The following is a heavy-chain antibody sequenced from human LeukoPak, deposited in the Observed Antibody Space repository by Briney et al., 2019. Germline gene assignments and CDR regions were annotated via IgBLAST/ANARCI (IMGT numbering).Heavy chain of an antibody. CDR2: ISYDGSNK. CDR3: AKDATPHNGIWDNFDH. Sequence: GRSLRLSCAASGFTFSSYGMHWVRQAPGKGLDWVAVISYDGSNKYYANSVKGRFTASRDDSMKTVYLQMNSLRAEDTAVYYCAKDATPHNGIWDNFDHWGQGTPVTVSS. J-gene: IGHJ4*02. V-gene: IGHV3-30*18. D-gene: IGHD1-26*01. CDR1: GFTFSSYG.